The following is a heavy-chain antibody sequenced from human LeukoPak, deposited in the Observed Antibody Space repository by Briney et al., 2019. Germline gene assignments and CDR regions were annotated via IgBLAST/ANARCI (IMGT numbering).Heavy chain of an antibody. V-gene: IGHV3-7*03. CDR1: GYTFSTFW. CDR2: INENGSGN. Sequence: GGSLRLSCVASGYTFSTFWMSWVRQAPGKGPEWVANINENGSGNFYVDSVKGRFTISRGNYKNSVYLQLSSLRAEDTAVYYCARDGQGGFLDSWGPGTLVTVSS. J-gene: IGHJ4*02. D-gene: IGHD3-16*01. CDR3: ARDGQGGFLDS.